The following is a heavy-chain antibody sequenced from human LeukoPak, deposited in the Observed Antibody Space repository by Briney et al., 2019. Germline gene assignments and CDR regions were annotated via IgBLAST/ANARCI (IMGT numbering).Heavy chain of an antibody. Sequence: PSQTLCLTCTVSGGSISSGDYYWSWIRQHPGKGLEWIGYIYYSGSTYYNPSLKSRVTISVDTSKNQFSLKLSSVTAADTAVYYCARGGTWFDAFDIWGQGKMVSVSS. CDR3: ARGGTWFDAFDI. CDR1: GGSISSGDYY. J-gene: IGHJ3*02. CDR2: IYYSGST. V-gene: IGHV4-31*03. D-gene: IGHD1-1*01.